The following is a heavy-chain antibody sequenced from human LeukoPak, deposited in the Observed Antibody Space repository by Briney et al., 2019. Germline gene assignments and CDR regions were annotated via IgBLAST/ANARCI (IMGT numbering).Heavy chain of an antibody. V-gene: IGHV3-23*01. D-gene: IGHD1-26*01. CDR2: ISGSGGST. J-gene: IGHJ4*02. Sequence: PGXXLXXSCAAXGFXXXSYAMSGVRQAPGKGVEWVSAISGSGGSTYYADSVKGRFTISRDNEKKTVYLKMNRVREEDTAVYYCAKGWWELLLWGQGTLVTVSS. CDR1: GFXXXSYA. CDR3: AKGWWELLL.